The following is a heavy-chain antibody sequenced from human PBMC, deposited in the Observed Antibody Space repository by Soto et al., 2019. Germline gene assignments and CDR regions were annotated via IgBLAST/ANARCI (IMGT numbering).Heavy chain of an antibody. J-gene: IGHJ4*02. Sequence: QITLKESGPTLVKPTQTLTLTCTFSGFSLSTSGVGVGWIRQPPGKAREWLALIYWDDDKRYSTSLKSRLTITKDTSKIQVVRTMTNMHPVDTPTYYRAHRGYYNSSGYYQYYVYYWGQGTLVCVSS. D-gene: IGHD3-22*01. V-gene: IGHV2-5*02. CDR2: IYWDDDK. CDR1: GFSLSTSGVG. CDR3: AHRGYYNSSGYYQYYVYY.